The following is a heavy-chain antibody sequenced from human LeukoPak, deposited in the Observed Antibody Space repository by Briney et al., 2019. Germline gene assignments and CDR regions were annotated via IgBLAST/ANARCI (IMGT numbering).Heavy chain of an antibody. D-gene: IGHD3-22*01. V-gene: IGHV4-39*01. J-gene: IGHJ4*02. CDR1: GGSISSSSYY. CDR3: ARQGYDSSGYYYSYGVYYFDY. Sequence: SETLSLTCTVSGGSISSSSYYWGWIRQPPGKGLEWIGSIYYSGSTYYNPSLKSRVTISVDTSKNQFSLKLSSVTAADTAVYYCARQGYDSSGYYYSYGVYYFDYWGQGTLVTVSS. CDR2: IYYSGST.